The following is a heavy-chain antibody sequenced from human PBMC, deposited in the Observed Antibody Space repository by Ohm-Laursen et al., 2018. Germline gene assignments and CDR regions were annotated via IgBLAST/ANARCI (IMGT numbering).Heavy chain of an antibody. CDR3: AKGQPILITFGGARMDV. Sequence: SLRLSCAASGFTFSNAWMSWVRQAPGKGLEWVGRIKSKTDGETTDYRAPVKGRFTISRDDSKNTLYLQMNSLRAEDTAVYYCAKGQPILITFGGARMDVWGQGTTVTVSS. CDR2: IKSKTDGETT. D-gene: IGHD3-16*01. J-gene: IGHJ6*02. V-gene: IGHV3-15*01. CDR1: GFTFSNAW.